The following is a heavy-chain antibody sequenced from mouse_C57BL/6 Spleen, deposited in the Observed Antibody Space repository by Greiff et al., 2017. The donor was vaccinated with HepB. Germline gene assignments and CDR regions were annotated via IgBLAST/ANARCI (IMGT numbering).Heavy chain of an antibody. D-gene: IGHD3-3*01. V-gene: IGHV1-52*01. Sequence: QVQLQQPGAELVRPGSSVKLSCKASGYTFTSYWMHWVKQRPIQGLEWIGNIDPSDSETHYNQKFKDKATLTVDKSSSTAYTQLSSLTSEDSAVYYCARGHEGYFDYWGQGTTLTVSS. CDR3: ARGHEGYFDY. J-gene: IGHJ2*01. CDR2: IDPSDSET. CDR1: GYTFTSYW.